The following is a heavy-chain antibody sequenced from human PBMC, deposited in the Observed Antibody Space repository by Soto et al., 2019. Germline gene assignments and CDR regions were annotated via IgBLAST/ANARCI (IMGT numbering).Heavy chain of an antibody. CDR3: ARPSRGYSYRSRYDYGMDV. CDR1: GFTFRSYA. Sequence: QVQLVESGGGVVQPGRSLRLFCAASGFTFRSYAMHWVLQAPGKGLEWVAVISYDGDNKYYADSVKGRFTISRDNSKNTLYVQMNSLRAEDTAVYYCARPSRGYSYRSRYDYGMDVWGLGTTVTVSS. J-gene: IGHJ6*02. CDR2: ISYDGDNK. D-gene: IGHD5-18*01. V-gene: IGHV3-30-3*01.